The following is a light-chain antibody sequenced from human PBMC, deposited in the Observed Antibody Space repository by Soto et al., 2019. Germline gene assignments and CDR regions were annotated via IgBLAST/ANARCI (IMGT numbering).Light chain of an antibody. V-gene: IGKV3-20*01. Sequence: EIVLTQSPGTLFLSPGDRATLSCRASRGVSTNYLAWYQQKLGQAPRLLIYGASSRATGTPDRFSGNGSGTDFTLTISRLEPEDFAVYYCHQYGSTPFTFGPGTKVDIK. CDR1: RGVSTNY. CDR2: GAS. J-gene: IGKJ3*01. CDR3: HQYGSTPFT.